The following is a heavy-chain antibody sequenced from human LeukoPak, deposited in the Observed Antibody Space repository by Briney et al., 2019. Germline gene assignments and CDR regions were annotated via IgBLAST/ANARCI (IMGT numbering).Heavy chain of an antibody. J-gene: IGHJ3*02. CDR1: GGTFSSYA. CDR2: IIPILGIA. CDR3: ARVNTYYYGSGVSRAFHM. Sequence: ASVKVSCKASGGTFSSYAISWVRQAPGQGLEWMGRIIPILGIANYAQKFQGRVTITADKSTSTAYMELSSLRSEDTAVYYCARVNTYYYGSGVSRAFHMWGQGTMVTVSS. D-gene: IGHD3-10*01. V-gene: IGHV1-69*04.